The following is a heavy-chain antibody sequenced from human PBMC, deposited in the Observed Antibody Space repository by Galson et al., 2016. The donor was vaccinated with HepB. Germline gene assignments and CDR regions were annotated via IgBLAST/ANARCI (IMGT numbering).Heavy chain of an antibody. D-gene: IGHD3-10*01. Sequence: SLRLSCAASGFTFSSYGIHWVRQPPGKGLEWVALISSDGSNKYFADSVKGRFTISRDNSKNTLYLQMNSLRAEDTAVYYCAKKANYFGSGDAFDIWGQGTMATVSS. J-gene: IGHJ3*02. V-gene: IGHV3-30*18. CDR3: AKKANYFGSGDAFDI. CDR2: ISSDGSNK. CDR1: GFTFSSYG.